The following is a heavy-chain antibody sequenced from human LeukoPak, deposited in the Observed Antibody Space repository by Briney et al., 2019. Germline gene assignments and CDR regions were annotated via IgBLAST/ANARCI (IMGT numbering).Heavy chain of an antibody. J-gene: IGHJ4*02. CDR2: INGDGSLN. V-gene: IGHV3-7*01. CDR3: TRDRAYGALDY. CDR1: GFTFSSYS. Sequence: GGSLRLSCAASGFTFSSYSMNWVRQAPGKGLEWVANINGDGSLNGHVASVKGRFTISRDNAKNSVYLQMISLRDEDTAVYYCTRDRAYGALDYWGQGTLVTVSS. D-gene: IGHD4/OR15-4a*01.